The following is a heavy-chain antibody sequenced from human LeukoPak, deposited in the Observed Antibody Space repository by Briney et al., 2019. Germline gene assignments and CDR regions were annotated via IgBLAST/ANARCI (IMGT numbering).Heavy chain of an antibody. CDR1: GDSVSSNGVT. Sequence: SQTLSLTCAISGDSVSSNGVTWNWIRQSPSRGLEWLGRTYYRSTWYNDYAVFVRGRITVNPDTSKNQFSLHLNSVTPEDTAVYYCARRLTQYDCFDPWGQGILVTVSS. V-gene: IGHV6-1*01. CDR3: ARRLTQYDCFDP. J-gene: IGHJ5*02. CDR2: TYYRSTWYN. D-gene: IGHD2-2*01.